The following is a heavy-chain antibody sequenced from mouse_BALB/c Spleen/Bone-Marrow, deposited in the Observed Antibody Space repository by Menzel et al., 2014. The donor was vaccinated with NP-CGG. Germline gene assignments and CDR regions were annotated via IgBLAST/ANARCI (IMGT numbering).Heavy chain of an antibody. J-gene: IGHJ2*01. CDR1: GFTFSNFG. CDR3: ARSQFYGNYSDY. V-gene: IGHV5-17*02. Sequence: EVKLVESGGGLVQPGGSRKLSCAASGFTFSNFGMHWVRQAPEKGLEWVAFISTGGTIIYYADTVKGRFTISRDNPKNTLFLQMTSLRSEDTAIYFCARSQFYGNYSDYWGQGTTLTVSS. CDR2: ISTGGTII. D-gene: IGHD2-1*01.